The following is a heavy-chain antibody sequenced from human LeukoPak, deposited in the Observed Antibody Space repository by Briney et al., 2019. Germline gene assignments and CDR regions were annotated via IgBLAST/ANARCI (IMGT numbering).Heavy chain of an antibody. CDR1: GFTFSSYG. J-gene: IGHJ4*02. CDR3: AKIPNNVVVVADY. Sequence: HPGGSLRLSCAASGFTFSSYGMHWVRQAPGKGLEWVAFIRYDGSNKYYADSVKGRFTISGDNSKTTLYLQMNSLRAEDTAVYYCAKIPNNVVVVADYWGQGTLVTVSS. D-gene: IGHD2-15*01. V-gene: IGHV3-30*02. CDR2: IRYDGSNK.